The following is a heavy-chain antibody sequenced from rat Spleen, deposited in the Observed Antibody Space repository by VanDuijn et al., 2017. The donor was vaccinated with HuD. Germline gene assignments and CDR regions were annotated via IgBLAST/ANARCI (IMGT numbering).Heavy chain of an antibody. D-gene: IGHD4-2*01. CDR2: ITSAGDNT. J-gene: IGHJ4*01. CDR1: GFTFNKCW. Sequence: EVQLVESGGGLVQPGRSLKLSCVASGFTFNKCWMTWIRQAPGKGLEWVATITSAGDNTYYPDSMKGRFTISRDNARSTLYLQMNSLRSEDTATYYCTREDWVLDVWGQGISVIVSS. CDR3: TREDWVLDV. V-gene: IGHV5-31*01.